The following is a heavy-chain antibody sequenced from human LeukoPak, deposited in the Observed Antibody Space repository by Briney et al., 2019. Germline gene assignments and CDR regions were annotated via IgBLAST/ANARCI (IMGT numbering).Heavy chain of an antibody. CDR3: ARDRYRSGCMDV. D-gene: IGHD6-19*01. CDR2: MYADGST. Sequence: GGSLRLSCAASGFTFSSYAMSWVRQAPGKGLEWVSFMYADGSTDYADSVKGRFTISRDNSKNTLYLQMNTLRAEDTAIYYCARDRYRSGCMDVWGQGTTVTVS. V-gene: IGHV3-23*03. J-gene: IGHJ6*02. CDR1: GFTFSSYA.